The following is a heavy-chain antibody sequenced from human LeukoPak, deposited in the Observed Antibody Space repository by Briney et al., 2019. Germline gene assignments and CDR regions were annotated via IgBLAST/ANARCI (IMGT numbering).Heavy chain of an antibody. CDR3: ARDLLWFGEPDAFDI. Sequence: SETLSLTCTVSGYSISSGYYWGWIRQPPGKGLEWIGSIYHSGSTYYNPSLKSRVTISVDTSKNQFSLKLSSVTAADTAVYYCARDLLWFGEPDAFDIWGQGTMVTVSS. J-gene: IGHJ3*02. D-gene: IGHD3-10*01. CDR1: GYSISSGYY. CDR2: IYHSGST. V-gene: IGHV4-38-2*02.